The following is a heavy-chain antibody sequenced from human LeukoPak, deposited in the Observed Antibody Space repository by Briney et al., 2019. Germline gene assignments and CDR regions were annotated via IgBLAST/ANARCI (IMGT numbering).Heavy chain of an antibody. CDR2: INSDGSST. V-gene: IGHV3-74*01. J-gene: IGHJ4*02. CDR3: TSEILVGRQQLISTFDY. D-gene: IGHD6-13*01. CDR1: GFTFGSYW. Sequence: GGSRRLSCAASGFTFGSYWIHWVRQAPGKGLVWVSRINSDGSSTIYADSVKGRFSISRDNAKNMVYLQMNSLRDEDTAVYYCTSEILVGRQQLISTFDYWGQGSLVTVPS.